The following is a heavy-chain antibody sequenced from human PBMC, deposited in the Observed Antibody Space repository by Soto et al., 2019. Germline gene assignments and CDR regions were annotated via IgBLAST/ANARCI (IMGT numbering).Heavy chain of an antibody. D-gene: IGHD2-15*01. J-gene: IGHJ6*02. Sequence: QVQLVQSGAEVKKPGSSVTVSCKASGGTFGNSAISWVRQAPGQGLEWMGGIIPIFSTPDYAQKFQGRITITADESTTTAYIELTSLKSADTAVYYCARDKDRQQLGGNYYYGIDVWGQGTTVTVSS. CDR3: ARDKDRQQLGGNYYYGIDV. CDR1: GGTFGNSA. V-gene: IGHV1-69*12. CDR2: IIPIFSTP.